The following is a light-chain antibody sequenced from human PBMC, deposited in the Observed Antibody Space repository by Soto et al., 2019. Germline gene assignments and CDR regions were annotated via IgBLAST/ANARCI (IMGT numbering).Light chain of an antibody. CDR3: QQLNSYPLT. CDR1: QDISNY. J-gene: IGKJ4*01. CDR2: AAS. Sequence: DIKMSLSPSSLSAYVGDRVTITCQASQDISNYLNWYQQKPGKAPKLLIYAASTLQSGVPSRFSGSGSGTEFTLTISSLQPEDFATYYCQQLNSYPLTFGGGSMV. V-gene: IGKV1-9*01.